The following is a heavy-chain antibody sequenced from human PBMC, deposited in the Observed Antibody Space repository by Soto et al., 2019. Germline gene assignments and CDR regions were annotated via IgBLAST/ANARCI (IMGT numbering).Heavy chain of an antibody. J-gene: IGHJ4*02. V-gene: IGHV3-48*01. CDR2: ISSSSSTI. CDR3: ATDTAMVTFDY. Sequence: EVQLVESGGGLVQPGGSLRLSCAASGFTFSSYSMNWVRQAPGKGLEWVSYISSSSSTIYYADSVKGRFTISRDNAKNSRYLQMNSLRAEDTAVYYCATDTAMVTFDYWGQGTLVTVSS. D-gene: IGHD5-18*01. CDR1: GFTFSSYS.